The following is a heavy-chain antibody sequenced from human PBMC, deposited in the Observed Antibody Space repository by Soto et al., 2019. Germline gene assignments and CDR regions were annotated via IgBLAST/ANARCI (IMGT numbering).Heavy chain of an antibody. D-gene: IGHD2-21*02. Sequence: PGRSMRLSCAASGLIFSSYAMSWVRQAPGKGLEWVSAISASGGSTYYADSVKGRFTTSRDNTKNTLYLQINSLRAEDTAIYCCAKRELLYYYCMDIWCQGTTVTVSS. CDR1: GLIFSSYA. J-gene: IGHJ6*02. V-gene: IGHV3-23*01. CDR2: ISASGGST. CDR3: AKRELLYYYCMDI.